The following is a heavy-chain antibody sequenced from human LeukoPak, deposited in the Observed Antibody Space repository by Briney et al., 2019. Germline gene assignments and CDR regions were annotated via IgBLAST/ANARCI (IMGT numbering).Heavy chain of an antibody. D-gene: IGHD3-3*01. J-gene: IGHJ4*02. CDR2: IKNDGSEI. Sequence: GGSLRLSCEASGFTFSSYWMSWVRQAPGKGLEWVASIKNDGSEIYYVDSVRGRYTISRDNTKNSLYLQMSSLRAEDTAVYYCATDRGWRTSGYYLYYFEYWGQGTLVTFSS. CDR3: ATDRGWRTSGYYLYYFEY. CDR1: GFTFSSYW. V-gene: IGHV3-7*01.